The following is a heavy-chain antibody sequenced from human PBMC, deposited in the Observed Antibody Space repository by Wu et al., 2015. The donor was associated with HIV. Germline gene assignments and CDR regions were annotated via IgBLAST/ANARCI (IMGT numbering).Heavy chain of an antibody. J-gene: IGHJ4*02. Sequence: QVQLVQSGAELKKPGSSVKVSCRASGGTFSSYAFSWVRQAPGQGLEWMGRIIPIDKTTNYAQKFQGRVTITADELTHTVYMQLTFLRSDDTALYYCTRDRTWDEDYWGQGTQVTVSS. CDR1: GGTFSSYA. CDR3: TRDRTWDEDY. V-gene: IGHV1-69*11. D-gene: IGHD1-26*01. CDR2: IIPIDKTT.